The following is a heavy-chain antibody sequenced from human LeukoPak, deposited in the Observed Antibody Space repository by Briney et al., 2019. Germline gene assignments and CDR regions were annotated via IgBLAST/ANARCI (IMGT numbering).Heavy chain of an antibody. D-gene: IGHD3-22*01. V-gene: IGHV3-30*03. CDR3: ARDLHYYDSSGYYYGFDY. J-gene: IGHJ4*02. CDR1: GFTFSSYG. Sequence: PGGSLRLSCAASGFTFSSYGMHWVRQAPGKGLEWVAVISYDGSNKYYADSVKGRFTISRDNSKNTLYLQMNSLRAEDTAVYYCARDLHYYDSSGYYYGFDYWGQGTLVTVSS. CDR2: ISYDGSNK.